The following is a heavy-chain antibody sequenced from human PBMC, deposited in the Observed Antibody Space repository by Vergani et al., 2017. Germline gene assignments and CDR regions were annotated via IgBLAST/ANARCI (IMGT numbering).Heavy chain of an antibody. V-gene: IGHV3-23*01. CDR2: ISGSGGST. CDR1: GFTFSSYA. Sequence: EVQLLESGGGLVQPGGSPRLSCAASGFTFSSYAMSWVRQAPGKGLEWVSAISGSGGSTYFADSVKGRFTISRDNSKNTLYLQMNSLRAEDTAVYYCAKAAAQIYYYYYGMDVWGQGTTVTVSS. J-gene: IGHJ6*02. CDR3: AKAAAQIYYYYYGMDV. D-gene: IGHD6-13*01.